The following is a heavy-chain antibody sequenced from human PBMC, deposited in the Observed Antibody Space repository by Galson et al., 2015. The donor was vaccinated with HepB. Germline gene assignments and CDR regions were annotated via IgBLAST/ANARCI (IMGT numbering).Heavy chain of an antibody. CDR3: VRMEPEECVTDH. V-gene: IGHV3-74*03. Sequence: SLRLSCAASGFTFNVYWIHWVRQAPGKGLVWLSRTNTGGVTVYADFVKGRFTGSRDNAGNTIYLQMNSLRAEDTALYYCVRMEPEECVTDHWGQGTQVTVAS. CDR2: TNTGGVT. D-gene: IGHD1-26*01. J-gene: IGHJ4*02. CDR1: GFTFNVYW.